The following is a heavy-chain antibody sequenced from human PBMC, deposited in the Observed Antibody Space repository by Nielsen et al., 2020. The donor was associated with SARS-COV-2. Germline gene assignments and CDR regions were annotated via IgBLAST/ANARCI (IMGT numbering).Heavy chain of an antibody. CDR2: IYYSGST. CDR1: GGSISSSSYY. Sequence: SETLSLTCTVSGGSISSSSYYWGWIRQPPGKGLEWIGSIYYSGSTNYNPSLKSRVTISVDTSKNQFSLKLSSVTAADTAVYYCARDHLIVGATTGWFDPWGQGTLVTVSS. CDR3: ARDHLIVGATTGWFDP. J-gene: IGHJ5*02. D-gene: IGHD1-26*01. V-gene: IGHV4-39*07.